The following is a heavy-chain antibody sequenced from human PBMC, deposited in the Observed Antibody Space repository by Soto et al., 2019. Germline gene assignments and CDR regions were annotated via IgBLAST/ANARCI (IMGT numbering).Heavy chain of an antibody. V-gene: IGHV4-59*01. J-gene: IGHJ6*02. CDR2: IYYSGST. Sequence: PSETLSLTCTVSGGSISSYYWSWIRQPPGKGLEWIGYIYYSGSTNYNPSLKSRVTISVDTSKNQFSLKLSSVTAADTAVYYCAXGDGYNPPYYYYYGMDVWGQGTTVTVSS. D-gene: IGHD5-12*01. CDR1: GGSISSYY. CDR3: AXGDGYNPPYYYYYGMDV.